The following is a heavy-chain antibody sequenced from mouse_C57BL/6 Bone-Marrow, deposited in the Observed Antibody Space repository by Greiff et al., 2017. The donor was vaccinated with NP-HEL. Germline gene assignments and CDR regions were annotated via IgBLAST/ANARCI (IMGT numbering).Heavy chain of an antibody. V-gene: IGHV14-4*01. CDR1: GFNIKDDY. CDR2: IDPENGDT. D-gene: IGHD2-3*01. CDR3: TSYDGSVDY. J-gene: IGHJ2*01. Sequence: EVQRVESGAELVRPGASVKLSCTASGFNIKDDYMHWVKQRPEQGLEWIGWIDPENGDTEYASKFQGKATITADTSSNTAYLQLSSLTSEDTAVYYCTSYDGSVDYWGQGTTLTVSS.